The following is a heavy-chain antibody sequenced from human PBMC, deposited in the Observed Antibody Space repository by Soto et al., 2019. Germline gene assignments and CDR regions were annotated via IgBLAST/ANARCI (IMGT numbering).Heavy chain of an antibody. J-gene: IGHJ6*02. CDR2: INHSGST. Sequence: SETLSLTCAVYGGSFSGYYWSWIRQPPGKGLEWIGEINHSGSTNYNPSLKSRVTISVDTSKNQFSLKLSSVTAADTAVYYCARGRYYYDSSGYYEGVYYYYGMDVWGQGTTVTVSS. CDR3: ARGRYYYDSSGYYEGVYYYYGMDV. CDR1: GGSFSGYY. D-gene: IGHD3-22*01. V-gene: IGHV4-34*01.